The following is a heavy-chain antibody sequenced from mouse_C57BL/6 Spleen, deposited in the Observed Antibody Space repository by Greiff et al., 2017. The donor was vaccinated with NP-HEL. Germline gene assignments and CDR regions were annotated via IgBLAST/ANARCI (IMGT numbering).Heavy chain of an antibody. CDR3: ARGVYYGSKGYYFDY. CDR1: GFTFSSYA. Sequence: EVMLVESGGGLVKPGGSLKLSCAASGFTFSSYAMSWVRQTPEKRLEWVATISDGGSYTYYPDNVKGRFTISRDNAKNNLYLQMSHLKSEDTAMYYWARGVYYGSKGYYFDYWGQGTTLTVSS. J-gene: IGHJ2*01. D-gene: IGHD1-1*01. CDR2: ISDGGSYT. V-gene: IGHV5-4*03.